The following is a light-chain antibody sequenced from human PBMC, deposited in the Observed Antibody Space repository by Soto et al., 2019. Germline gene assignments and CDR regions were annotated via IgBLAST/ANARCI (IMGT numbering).Light chain of an antibody. J-gene: IGKJ4*01. V-gene: IGKV1-9*01. Sequence: IQLTQSPSFLSASLGDRGTFTCRASQPIGNYLAWYQQKQGKAPEXLIYSASTLQSGVPSRFSGSGYWTEFSLTIRALQTEDFATYYCLQLNRYPLTFGGGTKVDIK. CDR1: QPIGNY. CDR2: SAS. CDR3: LQLNRYPLT.